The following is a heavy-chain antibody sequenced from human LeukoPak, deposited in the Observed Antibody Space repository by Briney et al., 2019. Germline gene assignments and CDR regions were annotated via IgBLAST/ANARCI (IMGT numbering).Heavy chain of an antibody. V-gene: IGHV3-48*02. J-gene: IGHJ4*02. D-gene: IGHD1-26*01. CDR2: ISSSGSTV. Sequence: GGSLRLSCAASGFTFSSYSMNWVRQAPGKGLEWVSYISSSGSTVYYDSVKGRFTVSRDNPKNSLYLQMNSLRDEDTAVYYCTRDGGRREDYWGQGTLVTVSS. CDR3: TRDGGRREDY. CDR1: GFTFSSYS.